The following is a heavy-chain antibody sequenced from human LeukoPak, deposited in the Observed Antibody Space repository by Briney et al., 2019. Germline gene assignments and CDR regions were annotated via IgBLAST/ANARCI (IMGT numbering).Heavy chain of an antibody. CDR2: INWNGGST. J-gene: IGHJ4*02. CDR1: GFTFSSYG. Sequence: GGSLRLSCAASGFTFSSYGMHWVRQAPGKGLERVSGINWNGGSTGYADSVKGRFTISRDNAKNSLYLQMNSLRAEDTALYHCARRRDGYKYFDYWGQGTLVTVSS. V-gene: IGHV3-20*01. CDR3: ARRRDGYKYFDY. D-gene: IGHD5-24*01.